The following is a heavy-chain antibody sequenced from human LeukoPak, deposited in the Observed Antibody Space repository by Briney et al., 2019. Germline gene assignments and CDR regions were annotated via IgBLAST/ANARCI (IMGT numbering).Heavy chain of an antibody. CDR3: AKDRIGGVLRYFDWLPYYYGMDV. D-gene: IGHD3-9*01. CDR2: ISYDGSNK. J-gene: IGHJ6*02. V-gene: IGHV3-30*18. Sequence: GGSLRLSCAATGFTFSSYGMHWVRQAPGKGLEWVAVISYDGSNKYYADSVKGRFTISRDNSKNTLYLQMNSLRAEDTAVYYCAKDRIGGVLRYFDWLPYYYGMDVWGQGTTVTVSS. CDR1: GFTFSSYG.